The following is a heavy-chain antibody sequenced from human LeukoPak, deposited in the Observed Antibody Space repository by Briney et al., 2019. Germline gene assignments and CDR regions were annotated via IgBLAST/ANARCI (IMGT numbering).Heavy chain of an antibody. Sequence: GGSLRLSCAASGFTFSSYGMHWVRQAPGKGLEWVAFIRYDGSNKYYADSVKGRFTISRDNSKNTLYLQMNSLRAEDTAVYYCAKGLPYGSGSLDYWGQGTLVTVSS. D-gene: IGHD3-10*01. J-gene: IGHJ4*02. CDR3: AKGLPYGSGSLDY. V-gene: IGHV3-30*02. CDR1: GFTFSSYG. CDR2: IRYDGSNK.